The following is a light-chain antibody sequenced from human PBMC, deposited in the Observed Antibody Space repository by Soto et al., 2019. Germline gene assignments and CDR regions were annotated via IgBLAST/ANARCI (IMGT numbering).Light chain of an antibody. CDR3: SSYTSSSTVL. V-gene: IGLV2-14*01. CDR1: SSDVGGYNY. CDR2: DVS. J-gene: IGLJ2*01. Sequence: QSALTQPASVSGSPGQSITISCTGTSSDVGGYNYVSWYQQHPGKAPKLMIYDVSNRPSGVSNRFSGSKSGHTASLTISGLQAEDETDYYCSSYTSSSTVLFGGGTQLTVL.